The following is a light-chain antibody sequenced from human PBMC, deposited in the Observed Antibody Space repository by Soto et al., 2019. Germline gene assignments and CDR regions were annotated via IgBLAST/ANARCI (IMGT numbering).Light chain of an antibody. Sequence: ETVLTQSPGTLSLSPGERATLSCRASQSVSSSYLAWYQQKPGRAPRLLIYGTSNRATGIPDRFSGSGSGTDLTLTISRLEREDFAVYYCQQYGSSLYTFGQGTKVEI. CDR1: QSVSSSY. J-gene: IGKJ2*01. CDR2: GTS. CDR3: QQYGSSLYT. V-gene: IGKV3-20*01.